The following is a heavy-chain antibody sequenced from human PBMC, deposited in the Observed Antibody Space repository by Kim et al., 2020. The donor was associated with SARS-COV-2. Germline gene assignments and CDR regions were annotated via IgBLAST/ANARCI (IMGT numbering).Heavy chain of an antibody. CDR2: IRSKGYGGTT. CDR1: GFTFGDYV. J-gene: IGHJ6*02. CDR3: TRDSPVPYVDYDYYYGMDV. Sequence: GGSLRLSCTASGFTFGDYVMSWFRQAPGKGLEWVGFIRSKGYGGTTEYAASVKGRFTISRDDYTSIASLQMNILKTEDTAVYFCTRDSPVPYVDYDYYYGMDVWGQGTTVTVSS. V-gene: IGHV3-49*03. D-gene: IGHD4-17*01.